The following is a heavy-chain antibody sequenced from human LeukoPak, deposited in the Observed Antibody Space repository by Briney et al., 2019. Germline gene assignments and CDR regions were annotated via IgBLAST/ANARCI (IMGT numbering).Heavy chain of an antibody. D-gene: IGHD6-6*01. CDR3: ARLVSIAARQYYFDY. CDR1: GYSFTSYW. Sequence: GESLKISCKGSGYSFTSYWIGWVRQMPGKGLEWMGIIYPGDSDTRYSPSFQGQVTISADKSISTAYLQWSSLKASDTAMYYCARLVSIAARQYYFDYWGQGTLVTVPS. J-gene: IGHJ4*02. V-gene: IGHV5-51*01. CDR2: IYPGDSDT.